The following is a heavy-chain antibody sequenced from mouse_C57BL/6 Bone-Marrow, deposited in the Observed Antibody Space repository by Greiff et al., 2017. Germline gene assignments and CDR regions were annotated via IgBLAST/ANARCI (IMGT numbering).Heavy chain of an antibody. J-gene: IGHJ2*01. Sequence: QLQQSGAELVRPGASVKLSCTASGFNIKDDYMHWVKQRPEQGLEWIGWIDPENGDTEYASKFQGKATITADTSSNTAYLQLSSLTSEDTAVYYCTTEVKDYWGQGTTLTVSS. V-gene: IGHV14-4*01. CDR1: GFNIKDDY. D-gene: IGHD2-2*01. CDR2: IDPENGDT. CDR3: TTEVKDY.